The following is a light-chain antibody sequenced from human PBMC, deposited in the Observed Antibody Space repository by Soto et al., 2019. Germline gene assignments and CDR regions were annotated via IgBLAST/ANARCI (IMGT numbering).Light chain of an antibody. CDR3: CSYAGTTTWV. J-gene: IGLJ3*02. V-gene: IGLV2-23*02. CDR2: EVR. CDR1: SSDIGSYNY. Sequence: QSALTQPASVSGSPGQSITISCTGTSSDIGSYNYVAWYQQFPGKTPKLIIYEVRNRPSGVSFRFSGSKSGNTASLTISGLQAEDEADYYCCSYAGTTTWVFGGGTQLTVL.